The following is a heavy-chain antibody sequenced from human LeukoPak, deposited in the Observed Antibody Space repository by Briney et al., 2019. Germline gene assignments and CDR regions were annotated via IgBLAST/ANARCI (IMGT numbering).Heavy chain of an antibody. CDR3: ARGLGVANYYYYGMDV. Sequence: SETLSLTCADYGGSFSTYYWSWIRQPPGEGGEWSGEINHSGSTNYNPSLKSRVTISVDTSKNQFSLKLSSVTAADTAVYYCARGLGVANYYYYGMDVWGQGTTVTVSS. D-gene: IGHD3-3*01. V-gene: IGHV4-34*01. CDR1: GGSFSTYY. CDR2: INHSGST. J-gene: IGHJ6*02.